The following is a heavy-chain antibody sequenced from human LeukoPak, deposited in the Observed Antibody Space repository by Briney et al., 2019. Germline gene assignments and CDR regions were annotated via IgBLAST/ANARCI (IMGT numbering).Heavy chain of an antibody. J-gene: IGHJ4*02. CDR2: IYYSGST. Sequence: PSETLSLTCTVSGGSISSSSYYWGWIRQPPGRGLEWIGSIYYSGSTYYNPSLKSRVTISVDTSKIQFSLKLISVTAADTAVYYCARGGPRPGGSSSWYAPIDYWGQGTLVTVSS. D-gene: IGHD6-13*01. V-gene: IGHV4-39*07. CDR3: ARGGPRPGGSSSWYAPIDY. CDR1: GGSISSSSYY.